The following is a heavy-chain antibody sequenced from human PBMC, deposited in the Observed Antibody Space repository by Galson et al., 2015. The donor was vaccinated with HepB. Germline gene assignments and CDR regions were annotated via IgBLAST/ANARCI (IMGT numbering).Heavy chain of an antibody. D-gene: IGHD2-2*01. V-gene: IGHV4-59*01. CDR2: IYYSGST. Sequence: ETLSLTCTVSGGSISSYYWSWIRQPPGKGLEWIGYIYYSGSTNYNPSLKSRVTISVDTSKNQFSLKLSSVAAADTAVYYCARFYCSSTSCYRWYFDLWGRGTLVTVSS. CDR1: GGSISSYY. J-gene: IGHJ2*01. CDR3: ARFYCSSTSCYRWYFDL.